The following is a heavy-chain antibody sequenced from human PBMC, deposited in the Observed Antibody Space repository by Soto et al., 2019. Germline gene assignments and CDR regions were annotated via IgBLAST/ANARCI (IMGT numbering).Heavy chain of an antibody. CDR1: GFTFSSYG. D-gene: IGHD4-4*01. V-gene: IGHV3-30*18. CDR2: ISYDGSNK. J-gene: IGHJ4*02. Sequence: PGGSLRLSCAASGFTFSSYGMHWVRQAPGKGLEWVAVISYDGSNKYYADSVKGRFTISRDNSKNTLYLQMNSLRAEDTAVYYCAKDTDIYSNYVHTFDYWGQGTLVTVSS. CDR3: AKDTDIYSNYVHTFDY.